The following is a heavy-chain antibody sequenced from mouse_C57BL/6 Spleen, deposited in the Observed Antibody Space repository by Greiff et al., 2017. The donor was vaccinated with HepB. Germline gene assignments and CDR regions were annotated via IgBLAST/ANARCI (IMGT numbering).Heavy chain of an antibody. J-gene: IGHJ2*01. CDR3: ARQTAYYFDY. CDR1: GFTFSDYY. CDR2: ISNGGGST. D-gene: IGHD1-2*01. Sequence: EVKLMESGGGLVQPGGSLKFSCAASGFTFSDYYMYWVRQTPEKRLEWVAYISNGGGSTYYPDTVKGRFTISRDNAKNTLYLQMSRLKSEDTAMYYCARQTAYYFDYWGQGTTLTVSS. V-gene: IGHV5-12*01.